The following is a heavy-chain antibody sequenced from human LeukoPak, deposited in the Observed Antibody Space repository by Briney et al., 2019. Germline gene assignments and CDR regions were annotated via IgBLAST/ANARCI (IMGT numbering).Heavy chain of an antibody. CDR2: ISCSGGST. CDR1: GFTFSIYA. Sequence: GGSLRLSCAASGFTFSIYAMSWARQAPGKGLEWVSAISCSGGSTYYADSVKGRFTVSRDNSKKTLYLKMNSLRAEDTAVSYCAAPHQYGDDNFFFDYWGPGTLVTVSS. CDR3: AAPHQYGDDNFFFDY. V-gene: IGHV3-23*01. J-gene: IGHJ4*02. D-gene: IGHD4-17*01.